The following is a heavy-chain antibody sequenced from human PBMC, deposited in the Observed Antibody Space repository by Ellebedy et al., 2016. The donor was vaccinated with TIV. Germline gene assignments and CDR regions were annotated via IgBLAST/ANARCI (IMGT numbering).Heavy chain of an antibody. J-gene: IGHJ6*02. V-gene: IGHV3-7*03. CDR2: INQDGSRI. Sequence: GGSLRLSCAASGFTFTSYWMSWVRQAPGKGLEWVANINQDGSRIYYVDSVKGRFTIPRDNAKNSVSLRMNTLRVEDTAVYHCVRDGAYGDYSPGYYGMDVWGQGTTVTVSS. D-gene: IGHD3-22*01. CDR3: VRDGAYGDYSPGYYGMDV. CDR1: GFTFTSYW.